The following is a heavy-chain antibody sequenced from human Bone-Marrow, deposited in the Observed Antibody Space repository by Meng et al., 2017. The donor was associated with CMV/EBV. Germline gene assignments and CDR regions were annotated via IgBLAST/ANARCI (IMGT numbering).Heavy chain of an antibody. CDR1: GFSLSTSGVR. Sequence: SGPTLVKPTQTLTLTCTFSGFSLSTSGVRVSWIRQPPGKPLEWLARIDWDDDKFYTTSLKTRLTISKDTSKNQVVLTMTNMDPVDTATYYCARSNNYYYYDMDVWGQGTTVTVSS. CDR3: ARSNNYYYYDMDV. V-gene: IGHV2-70D*14. J-gene: IGHJ6*02. CDR2: IDWDDDK.